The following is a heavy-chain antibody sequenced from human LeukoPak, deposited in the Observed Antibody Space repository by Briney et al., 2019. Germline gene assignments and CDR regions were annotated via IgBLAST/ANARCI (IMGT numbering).Heavy chain of an antibody. CDR2: ISAYNGNT. V-gene: IGHV1-18*01. D-gene: IGHD3-10*01. Sequence: GASVKVSCKASGYSFTSNVISWVRQAPGQGLEWMGWISAYNGNTNYAQKLQGRVTMTTDTSTSTAYMELSSLRSEDTAVYYCARGSLGSWFGELLRPYYYYMDVWGKGTTVTVSS. J-gene: IGHJ6*03. CDR3: ARGSLGSWFGELLRPYYYYMDV. CDR1: GYSFTSNV.